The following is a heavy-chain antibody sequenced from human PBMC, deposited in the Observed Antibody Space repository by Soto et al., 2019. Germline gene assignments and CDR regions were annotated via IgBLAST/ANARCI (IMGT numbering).Heavy chain of an antibody. CDR2: IRGFSPYT. V-gene: IGHV3-21*01. Sequence: VWSLRLSCVASGFTFRTYTMNWVRQAPGKGLEWVSGIRGFSPYTFYAESVKGRFTISRDNAKNSMYLQMNSLRAEDTAVYYCARDRGYDAHDYYFNDMDVWGQGTTVTVS. CDR1: GFTFRTYT. J-gene: IGHJ6*02. CDR3: ARDRGYDAHDYYFNDMDV. D-gene: IGHD2-15*01.